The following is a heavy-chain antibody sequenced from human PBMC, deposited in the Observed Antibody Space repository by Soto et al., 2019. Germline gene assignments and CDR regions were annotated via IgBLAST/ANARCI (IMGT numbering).Heavy chain of an antibody. V-gene: IGHV3-23*01. J-gene: IGHJ6*02. Sequence: EVQLLESGGGLVQPGGSLRLSCAASGFTFSSYAMSWVRQAPGKGLEWVSAISGSGGSTYYADSVKGRFTISRDNSKNTLYLQMNSLRAEDTAVYYCAKFGILTGYYPPYYYYGMDVWGQGTTVTVSS. CDR3: AKFGILTGYYPPYYYYGMDV. D-gene: IGHD3-9*01. CDR2: ISGSGGST. CDR1: GFTFSSYA.